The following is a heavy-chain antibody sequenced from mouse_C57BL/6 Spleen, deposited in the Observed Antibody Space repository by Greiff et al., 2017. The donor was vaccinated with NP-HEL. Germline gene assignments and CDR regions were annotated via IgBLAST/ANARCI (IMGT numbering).Heavy chain of an antibody. V-gene: IGHV1-76*01. Sequence: VKLVESGAELVRPGASVKLSCKASGYTFTDYYINWVKQRPGQGLEWIARIYPGSGNTYYNEKFKGKATLTAEKSSSTAYMQLSSLTSEDSAVYFCARGGDYYGSSYFDVWGTGTTVTVSS. J-gene: IGHJ1*03. CDR1: GYTFTDYY. D-gene: IGHD1-1*01. CDR2: IYPGSGNT. CDR3: ARGGDYYGSSYFDV.